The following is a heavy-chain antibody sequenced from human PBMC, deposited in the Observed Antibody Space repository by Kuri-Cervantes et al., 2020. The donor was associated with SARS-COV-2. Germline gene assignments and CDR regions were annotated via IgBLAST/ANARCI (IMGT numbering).Heavy chain of an antibody. CDR3: ARDYYDSSGYYQGPYYYYGMDV. J-gene: IGHJ6*02. V-gene: IGHV3-21*01. Sequence: GGSLRLSCAASGFTFSNYNMNWVRQAPGKGLEWVASISSSSSYIYYADSVKGRFTISRDNAKNSLYLQMNSLRAEDTAVYYCARDYYDSSGYYQGPYYYYGMDVWGQGTTVTVSS. CDR2: ISSSSSYI. D-gene: IGHD3-22*01. CDR1: GFTFSNYN.